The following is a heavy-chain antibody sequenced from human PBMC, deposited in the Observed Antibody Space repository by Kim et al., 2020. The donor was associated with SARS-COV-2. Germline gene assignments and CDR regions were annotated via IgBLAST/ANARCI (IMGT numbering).Heavy chain of an antibody. CDR2: INTNTGNP. D-gene: IGHD6-13*01. Sequence: ASVKVSCKASGYTFTSYAMNWVRQAPGQGLEWMGWINTNTGNPTYAQGFTGRFVFSLDTSVSTAYLQISSLKAEDTAVYYCARELTLTLSSSWYYDYWGQGTLVTVSS. J-gene: IGHJ4*02. V-gene: IGHV7-4-1*02. CDR1: GYTFTSYA. CDR3: ARELTLTLSSSWYYDY.